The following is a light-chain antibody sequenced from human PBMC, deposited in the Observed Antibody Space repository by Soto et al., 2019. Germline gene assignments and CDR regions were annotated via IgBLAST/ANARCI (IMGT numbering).Light chain of an antibody. J-gene: IGKJ1*01. Sequence: IVMTQSPVTLPVSPGERATLSCRASQSVTSNLAWYQQKPGQAPRLLIYGASTRATGIPTRFSGSGSGTDFTLTISSLPLEGVAVYYRQQHRTWPPPLAHGPKVDIK. CDR3: QQHRTWPPP. CDR1: QSVTSN. V-gene: IGKV3-15*01. CDR2: GAS.